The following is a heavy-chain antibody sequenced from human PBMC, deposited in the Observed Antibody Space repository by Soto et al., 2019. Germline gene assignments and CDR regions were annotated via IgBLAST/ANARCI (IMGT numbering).Heavy chain of an antibody. D-gene: IGHD3-3*01. J-gene: IGHJ5*02. Sequence: PGGSLRLSCAASGFTFSSYAMLWVHQAPGEGLEWVAVISYDGDNKYYADSVKGRFTISRDSSKNTLFLQMNNLRPEDTAVYYCARTRGDFDFWSGSGGFDPWGQGTLVTVPQ. CDR2: ISYDGDNK. CDR3: ARTRGDFDFWSGSGGFDP. V-gene: IGHV3-30-3*01. CDR1: GFTFSSYA.